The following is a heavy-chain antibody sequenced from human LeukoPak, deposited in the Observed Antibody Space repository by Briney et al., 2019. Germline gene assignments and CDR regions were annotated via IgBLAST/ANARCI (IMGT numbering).Heavy chain of an antibody. V-gene: IGHV1-2*02. D-gene: IGHD3-10*01. CDR3: ARDLGYYYGSGSHYGATNWFGP. Sequence: GGSLRLSCAASGFTFSSYSMHWVRQAPGQGLEWMGWINPNSGGTNYAQKFQGRVTMTRDTSISSAYMELSRLRSDDTAVYYCARDLGYYYGSGSHYGATNWFGPWGQGTLVTVSS. CDR1: GFTFSSYS. J-gene: IGHJ5*02. CDR2: INPNSGGT.